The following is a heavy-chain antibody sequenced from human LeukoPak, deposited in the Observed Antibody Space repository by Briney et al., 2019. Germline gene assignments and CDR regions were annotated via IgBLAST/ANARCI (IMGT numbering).Heavy chain of an antibody. J-gene: IGHJ4*02. D-gene: IGHD6-19*01. Sequence: PGGSLRLSCAASGFTFSSYGMHWVRQAPGKGLEWVAVISYDGSNKYYADSVKGRFTISRDNSKNTLYLQMNSLRAEDTAVYYCARNGYSSGWSNDYWGQGTLVTVSS. CDR3: ARNGYSSGWSNDY. CDR2: ISYDGSNK. V-gene: IGHV3-30*19. CDR1: GFTFSSYG.